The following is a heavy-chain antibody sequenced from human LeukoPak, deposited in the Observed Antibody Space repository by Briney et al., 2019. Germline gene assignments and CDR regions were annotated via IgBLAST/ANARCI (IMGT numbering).Heavy chain of an antibody. J-gene: IGHJ4*02. CDR3: ARDDGSSCFSY. CDR2: TKPDGSEK. D-gene: IGHD3-10*01. V-gene: IGHV3-7*01. Sequence: GGSLRLSCAASGFRFSNYWMDWIRPAPGKGLEWVGSTKPDGSEKYYVDSVKGRFTISRDNAKNSLYLQMNGLRAEDTAVYYCARDDGSSCFSYWGQGTLVTVSS. CDR1: GFRFSNYW.